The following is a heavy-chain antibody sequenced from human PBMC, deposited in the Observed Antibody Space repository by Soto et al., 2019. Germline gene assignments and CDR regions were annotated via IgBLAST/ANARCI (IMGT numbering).Heavy chain of an antibody. CDR2: ISGSGGST. J-gene: IGHJ4*02. CDR3: AKDLGIAVAEAYDY. CDR1: GFTFSSYA. V-gene: IGHV3-23*01. Sequence: GGSLRLSCAASGFTFSSYAMSWVRQAPGKGLEWVSAISGSGGSTYYADSVKGRFTISRDNSKNTLYLQMNSLRAEDTAVYYCAKDLGIAVAEAYDYWGPGTLVTVS. D-gene: IGHD6-19*01.